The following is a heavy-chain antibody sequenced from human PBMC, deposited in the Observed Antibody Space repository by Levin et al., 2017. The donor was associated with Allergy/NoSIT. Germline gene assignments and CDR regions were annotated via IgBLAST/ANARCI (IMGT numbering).Heavy chain of an antibody. D-gene: IGHD3-10*01. CDR1: GFTFDDYA. V-gene: IGHV3-9*01. Sequence: SCAASGFTFDDYAMHWVRQAPGKGLEWVSGISLNSGSIGYADSVKGRFTISRDNAKNSLYLQMNSLRTEDTALYYCARDNIGLPDAFDIWGQGTMVIVSS. CDR3: ARDNIGLPDAFDI. J-gene: IGHJ3*02. CDR2: ISLNSGSI.